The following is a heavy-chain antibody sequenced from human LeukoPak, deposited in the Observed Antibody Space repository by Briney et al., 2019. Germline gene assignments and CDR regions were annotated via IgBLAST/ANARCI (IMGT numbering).Heavy chain of an antibody. Sequence: PGGSLRLSCVASTFTFTSYAMNWVRQAPGKGLEWVSVISGRGGSTYYADSVKGRFTISRDNSKNTLYLQMNSLRAEDTALYYCAKGLRYSSGWYSRGGMDVWGQGTTVTVSS. CDR2: ISGRGGST. J-gene: IGHJ6*02. D-gene: IGHD6-19*01. CDR1: TFTFTSYA. CDR3: AKGLRYSSGWYSRGGMDV. V-gene: IGHV3-23*01.